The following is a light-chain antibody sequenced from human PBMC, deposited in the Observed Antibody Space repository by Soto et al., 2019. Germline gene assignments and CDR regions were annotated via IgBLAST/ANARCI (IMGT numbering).Light chain of an antibody. Sequence: EIVLTQSPATLSLSPGERATLSCRASQSISSSLAWYQQKPGQAPRLLIYDASSRATGFPARFSGSGSGTDFTLTIGSLEPEDCAVYYCQQRSEWPRTFGQGTKVEIK. J-gene: IGKJ1*01. CDR1: QSISSS. CDR3: QQRSEWPRT. V-gene: IGKV3-11*01. CDR2: DAS.